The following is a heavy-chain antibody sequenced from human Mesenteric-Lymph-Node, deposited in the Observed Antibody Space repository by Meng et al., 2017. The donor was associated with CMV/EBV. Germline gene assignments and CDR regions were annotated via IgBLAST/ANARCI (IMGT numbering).Heavy chain of an antibody. J-gene: IGHJ4*02. CDR3: ARGGYDFWSGYSPCDF. V-gene: IGHV3-21*01. CDR2: ISSRSEYI. D-gene: IGHD3-3*01. Sequence: GGSLRLSCTASGFTFSSYTMNWVRQAPGKGLEWVSSISSRSEYIHYADSVKGRFTISRDNAKNSLFLQMNSLRTEDTAVYHCARGGYDFWSGYSPCDFWGQGTLVTVSS. CDR1: GFTFSSYT.